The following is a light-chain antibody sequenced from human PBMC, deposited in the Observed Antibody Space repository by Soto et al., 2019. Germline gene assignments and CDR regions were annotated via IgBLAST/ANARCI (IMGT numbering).Light chain of an antibody. J-gene: IGLJ1*01. CDR1: SSDIGDL. Sequence: QSVLTQPASVSGSPGQSITISCTGTSSDIGDLVSWYEKHPGRAPKLIIYAVINRPSGVSNRFSGSKFGNTASLTFFGFQAEDEADFYCSSYTSSTIFYVFGSGTKVTVL. V-gene: IGLV2-14*01. CDR3: SSYTSSTIFYV. CDR2: AVI.